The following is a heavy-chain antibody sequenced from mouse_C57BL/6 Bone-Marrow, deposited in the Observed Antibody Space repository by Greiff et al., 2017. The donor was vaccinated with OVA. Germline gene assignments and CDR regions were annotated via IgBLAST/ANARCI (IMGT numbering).Heavy chain of an antibody. CDR2: IRNKANGYTT. V-gene: IGHV7-3*01. Sequence: EVQLVESGGGLVQPGGSLSLSCAASGFTFTDYYMSWVRQPPGKALEWLGFIRNKANGYTTEYSASVKGRFTISRDNSQSILYLQMNALRAEDSATYYCARYHSPGYFDYWGQGTTLTVSS. J-gene: IGHJ2*01. CDR1: GFTFTDYY. CDR3: ARYHSPGYFDY.